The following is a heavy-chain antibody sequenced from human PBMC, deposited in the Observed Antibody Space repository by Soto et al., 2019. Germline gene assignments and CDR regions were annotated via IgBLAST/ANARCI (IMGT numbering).Heavy chain of an antibody. CDR3: XXXXXXXXXXXXXV. CDR1: GFSLTTSGVG. Sequence: QITLKESGPTLVKPTQTLTLTCTFSGFSLTTSGVGVGWIRQPPGKALEWLAFIYWDDDKRYSPSLKTRLTXXXXXXXXXXXXXXXXXXXXXXXXXXXXXXXXXXXXXXXXVWGQGTTVTVSS. V-gene: IGHV2-5*02. J-gene: IGHJ6*02. CDR2: IYWDDDK.